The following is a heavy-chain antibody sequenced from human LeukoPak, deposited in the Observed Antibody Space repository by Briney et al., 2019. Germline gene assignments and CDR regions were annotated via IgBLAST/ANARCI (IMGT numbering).Heavy chain of an antibody. V-gene: IGHV3-23*01. CDR3: AKGVEYYDFWSGYYLFDY. Sequence: GGSLRLSCAASGFTFSSYAMSWVRQAPGKGLEWVSAISGSGGSTYYADSVKGRFTISRDNSKNTLYLQMNSLRAEDTAVYYCAKGVEYYDFWSGYYLFDYWGQGTLVTVSS. CDR1: GFTFSSYA. J-gene: IGHJ4*02. D-gene: IGHD3-3*01. CDR2: ISGSGGST.